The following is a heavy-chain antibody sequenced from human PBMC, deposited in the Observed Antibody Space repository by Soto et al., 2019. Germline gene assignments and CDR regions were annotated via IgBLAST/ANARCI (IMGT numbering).Heavy chain of an antibody. V-gene: IGHV3-33*01. J-gene: IGHJ4*02. Sequence: GGSLRLSCAASGFTFSSYGMHWVRQAPGKGLEWVAVIWYDGSNKYYADSVKGRFTISRDNSKNTLYLQMNSLRAKDTAVYYCARALRGSSGYPLDYWGQGTLVTVSS. D-gene: IGHD3-22*01. CDR3: ARALRGSSGYPLDY. CDR1: GFTFSSYG. CDR2: IWYDGSNK.